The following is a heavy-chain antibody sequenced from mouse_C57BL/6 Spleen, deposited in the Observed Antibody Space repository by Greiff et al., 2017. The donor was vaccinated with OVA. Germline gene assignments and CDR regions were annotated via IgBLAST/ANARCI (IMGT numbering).Heavy chain of an antibody. Sequence: QVQLLQPGAGLVKPGASVKLSCKASGYTFTSYWMHWVQQSPGRGLEWIGRIGPNSGGTKYNEKVKSKATLTVDKPSSTTYMQLSSLTSEDSEIDNCARSPYDAKEYFDYWGQGTTLTVSS. D-gene: IGHD2-3*01. J-gene: IGHJ2*01. CDR2: IGPNSGGT. CDR3: ARSPYDAKEYFDY. CDR1: GYTFTSYW. V-gene: IGHV1-72*01.